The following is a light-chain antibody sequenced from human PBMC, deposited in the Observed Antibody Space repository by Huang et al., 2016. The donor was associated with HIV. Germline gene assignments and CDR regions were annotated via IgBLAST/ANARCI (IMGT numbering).Light chain of an antibody. V-gene: IGKV4-1*01. J-gene: IGKJ4*01. CDR3: QQYYSTPLT. CDR1: QRVLSSPNNKTY. CDR2: WAS. Sequence: DIVMTQSPDSLAVSLAERAPINCKSSQRVLSSPNNKTYVAWNQQKPGQPPKLVIYWASTRESGVPDRFSGSGSGTDFTRTISSLQAEDVAVYYCQQYYSTPLTFGGGTKVEIK.